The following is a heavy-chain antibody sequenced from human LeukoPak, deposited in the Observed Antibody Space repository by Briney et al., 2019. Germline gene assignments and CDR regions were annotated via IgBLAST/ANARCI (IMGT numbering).Heavy chain of an antibody. V-gene: IGHV4-38-2*02. CDR3: ARGGSTSLFFDY. D-gene: IGHD2-2*01. J-gene: IGHJ4*02. Sequence: SETLSLTCTVSGYSITGGYYWGWIRQAPGRGLEWIGSIYHSGSFYYNPSLKSRVTISVDTSKNQFSLKLSSVTAADTAVYYCARGGSTSLFFDYWGQGTLVTVSS. CDR2: IYHSGSF. CDR1: GYSITGGYY.